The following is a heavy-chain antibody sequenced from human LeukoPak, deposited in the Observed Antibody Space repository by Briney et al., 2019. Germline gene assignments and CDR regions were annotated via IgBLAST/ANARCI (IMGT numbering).Heavy chain of an antibody. V-gene: IGHV4-34*01. Sequence: SETLSLTCAVYGGSFSGYYWSWIRQPPGKGLEWIGEINHSGSTNYNPSLKSRVTISVDTSKNQFSLKPSSVTAADTAVYYCARGLTVPHQYYYGSGSYYYDYWGQGTLVTVSS. J-gene: IGHJ4*02. CDR1: GGSFSGYY. D-gene: IGHD3-10*01. CDR2: INHSGST. CDR3: ARGLTVPHQYYYGSGSYYYDY.